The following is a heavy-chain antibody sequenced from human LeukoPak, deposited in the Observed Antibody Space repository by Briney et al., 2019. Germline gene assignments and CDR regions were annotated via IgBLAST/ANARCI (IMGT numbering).Heavy chain of an antibody. CDR1: GFTFSSYW. Sequence: PGGSLRLSCAASGFTFSSYWMSWVRQAPGKGLEWVANIKQDGSEKYYVDSVKGRFTISRDNAKNSLYLQMNSLRDEDTALYYCAKDATAVPGTVYMDVWGKGTTVTVSS. CDR3: AKDATAVPGTVYMDV. D-gene: IGHD6-19*01. CDR2: IKQDGSEK. V-gene: IGHV3-7*01. J-gene: IGHJ6*03.